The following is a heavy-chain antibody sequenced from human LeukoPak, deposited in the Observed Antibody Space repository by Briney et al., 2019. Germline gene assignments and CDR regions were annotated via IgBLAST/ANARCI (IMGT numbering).Heavy chain of an antibody. CDR2: ISYDGSKE. CDR3: ARRMTTGEAFDI. V-gene: IGHV3-30*03. Sequence: PGRSLRLSCAASGFTFRSYGMHWVRQAPGKGLEWVAVISYDGSKEHYGDSVKGRFSISRDNSKNTLFLQMNSLRAEDTAVYYCARRMTTGEAFDIWGQGTMVTVSS. CDR1: GFTFRSYG. J-gene: IGHJ3*02. D-gene: IGHD4-17*01.